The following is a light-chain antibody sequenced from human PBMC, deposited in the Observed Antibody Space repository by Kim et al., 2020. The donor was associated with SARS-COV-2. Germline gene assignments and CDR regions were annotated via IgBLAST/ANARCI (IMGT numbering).Light chain of an antibody. V-gene: IGKV1-5*03. CDR1: QSISSW. J-gene: IGKJ2*01. Sequence: ASVGDRVTITCRASQSISSWLAWYQQKPGTAPKVLIYKASSLESGVPSRFSGSGSGTEFTLTISSLQPDDLATYYCQQYNTFPYTFGQGTKLEI. CDR3: QQYNTFPYT. CDR2: KAS.